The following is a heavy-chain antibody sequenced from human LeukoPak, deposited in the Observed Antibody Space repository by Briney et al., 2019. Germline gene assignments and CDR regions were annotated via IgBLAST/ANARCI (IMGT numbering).Heavy chain of an antibody. D-gene: IGHD1-26*01. CDR3: ARLLGSGSYAPSPSHFDY. Sequence: SETLSLPCTVSGGSISNYYWSCIRQPPGKGLEWIGYIYYSGSTNYNPSLKIRVTISVDTSKNQFSLQLSSVTAADTAVYYCARLLGSGSYAPSPSHFDYGGQGTLSPSPQ. J-gene: IGHJ4*02. CDR2: IYYSGST. CDR1: GGSISNYY. V-gene: IGHV4-59*01.